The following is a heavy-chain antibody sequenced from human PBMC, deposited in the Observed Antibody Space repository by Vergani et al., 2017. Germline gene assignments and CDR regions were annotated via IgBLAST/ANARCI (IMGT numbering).Heavy chain of an antibody. D-gene: IGHD3-16*01. CDR2: IYYSGST. J-gene: IGHJ6*03. CDR1: GGSISSSSYY. CDR3: ARHGDYYYYMDV. V-gene: IGHV4-39*01. Sequence: QLQLQESGPGLVKPSETVSLTCTVSGGSISSSSYYWGWIRQPPGKGLEWIGSIYYSGSTYYNPSLKSRVTISVDTSKNQFSLKLSSVTAADTAVYYCARHGDYYYYMDVWGKGTTVTVSS.